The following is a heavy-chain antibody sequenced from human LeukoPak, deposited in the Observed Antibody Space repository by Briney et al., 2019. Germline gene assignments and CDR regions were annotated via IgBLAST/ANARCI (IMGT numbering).Heavy chain of an antibody. D-gene: IGHD3-10*01. V-gene: IGHV1-46*01. CDR3: ARDLPTGYGSGAY. J-gene: IGHJ4*02. CDR1: GEGETLTNDY. Sequence: ASVKFSCKRSGEGETLTNDYRHWVRQAPGQGLEWMGVINISGGSTYYAQNFQGRVTMTRDTSTGTVDMELSRLRSEDTAVYYCARDLPTGYGSGAYWGQGTLVTVSS. CDR2: INISGGST.